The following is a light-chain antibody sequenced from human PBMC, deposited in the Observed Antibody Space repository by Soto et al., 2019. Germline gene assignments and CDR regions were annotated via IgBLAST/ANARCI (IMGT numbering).Light chain of an antibody. CDR3: QQYGSSPIT. V-gene: IGKV3-20*01. CDR1: QSVSSSY. Sequence: EIVLTQSPGTLSLSPGERATLSCRASQSVSSSYLSWYQQKPGQAPSLLIYEASTRAIGIPDRFSGSGSGTDFTLTISRLEPEDFAVYYCQQYGSSPITFGQGTRLEI. CDR2: EAS. J-gene: IGKJ5*01.